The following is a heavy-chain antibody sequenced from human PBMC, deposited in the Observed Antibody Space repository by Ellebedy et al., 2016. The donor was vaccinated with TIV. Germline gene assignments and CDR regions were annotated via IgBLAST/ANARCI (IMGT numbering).Heavy chain of an antibody. Sequence: GGSLRLSXAASGFTFSSYAMSWVRQAPGKGLEWVSAISGSGGSTYYAGSVKGRFTISRDNSKNTLYLQMNSLRAEDTAVYYCAKDPSSTYFDYWGQGTLVTVSS. CDR1: GFTFSSYA. CDR2: ISGSGGST. V-gene: IGHV3-23*01. CDR3: AKDPSSTYFDY. J-gene: IGHJ4*02.